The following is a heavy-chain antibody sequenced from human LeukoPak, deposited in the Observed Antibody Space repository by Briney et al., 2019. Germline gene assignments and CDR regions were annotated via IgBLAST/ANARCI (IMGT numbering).Heavy chain of an antibody. CDR1: GYTLTDYY. D-gene: IGHD3-16*02. V-gene: IGHV1-18*04. Sequence: ASVKVSCKASGYTLTDYYLHWVRQAPGQGLEWMGWISAYNGNTNYAQKLQGRVTMTTDTSTSTAYMELRSLRSDDTAVYYCARTTIFDISYYDYVWGSYRARWFDPWGQGTLVTVSS. J-gene: IGHJ5*02. CDR2: ISAYNGNT. CDR3: ARTTIFDISYYDYVWGSYRARWFDP.